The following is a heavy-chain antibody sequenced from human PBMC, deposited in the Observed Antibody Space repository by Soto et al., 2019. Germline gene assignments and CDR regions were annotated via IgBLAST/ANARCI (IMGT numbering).Heavy chain of an antibody. V-gene: IGHV1-46*01. J-gene: IGHJ4*02. CDR1: GDTFTDYY. CDR2: VNPSGGHT. CDR3: ARGGHVVVVTAALDY. D-gene: IGHD2-21*02. Sequence: QVQLMQSGAAVKKPGASVKVSCKASGDTFTDYYIHWVRQAPGQGLEWMGTVNPSGGHTTYAQHFLGRVTMTRDTYTSTLYMELTTLTSEDTAVYYCARGGHVVVVTAALDYWGQGTLVTVSS.